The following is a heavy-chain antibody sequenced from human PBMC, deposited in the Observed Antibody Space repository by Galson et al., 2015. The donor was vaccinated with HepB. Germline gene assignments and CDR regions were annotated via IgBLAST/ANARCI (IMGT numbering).Heavy chain of an antibody. J-gene: IGHJ3*02. CDR1: GFTFSSYS. CDR3: ARAMIVVVINDAFDI. D-gene: IGHD3-22*01. CDR2: ISSSSSYI. Sequence: SLRLSCAASGFTFSSYSMNWLRQAPGKGLEWVSSISSSSSYIYYADSVKGRFTISRDNAKNSLYLQMNSLRAEDTAVYYCARAMIVVVINDAFDIWGQGTMVTVSS. V-gene: IGHV3-21*01.